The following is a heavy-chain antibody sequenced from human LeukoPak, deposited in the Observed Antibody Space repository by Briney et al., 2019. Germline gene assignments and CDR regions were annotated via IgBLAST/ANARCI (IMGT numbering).Heavy chain of an antibody. CDR3: ARTKLYCGGDCYCYFDY. D-gene: IGHD2-21*02. CDR2: IYYSGST. V-gene: IGHV4-39*01. J-gene: IGHJ4*02. CDR1: GGSISSSKYY. Sequence: SETLSLTCTVSGGSISSSKYYWGWIRQPPGEGLEWIGGIYYSGSTYYSPSLKSRVTISVDTSKNQFSLKLSSVTAADTAVYYCARTKLYCGGDCYCYFDYWGQGTLVTVSS.